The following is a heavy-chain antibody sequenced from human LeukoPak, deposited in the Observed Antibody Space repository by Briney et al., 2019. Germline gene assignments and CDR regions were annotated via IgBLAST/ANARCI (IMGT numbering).Heavy chain of an antibody. Sequence: SETLSLTCTVSGGSVNSGSYYWNWIRQPPGKGLEWIGYIYYSGSTNYNPSLKSRVTISVDRSKNQFSLKLSSVTAADTAVYYCARGGKLVADWFDPWGQGTLVTVSS. CDR2: IYYSGST. J-gene: IGHJ5*02. V-gene: IGHV4-61*01. CDR1: GGSVNSGSYY. D-gene: IGHD6-13*01. CDR3: ARGGKLVADWFDP.